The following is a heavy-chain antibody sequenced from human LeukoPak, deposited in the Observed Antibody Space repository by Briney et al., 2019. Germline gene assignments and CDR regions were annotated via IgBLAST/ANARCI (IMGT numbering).Heavy chain of an antibody. V-gene: IGHV3-66*02. Sequence: GGSLRLSCAASGFTVSSNHMSWVRQAPGKGLEWVSVIYSGGRTYYADSVKGRFTVSRDNSRNTVYLQMSSLRAKDTAVYYCAREGTVTTTFDYWGQGTLVTVSS. CDR3: AREGTVTTTFDY. J-gene: IGHJ4*02. CDR1: GFTVSSNH. CDR2: IYSGGRT. D-gene: IGHD4-11*01.